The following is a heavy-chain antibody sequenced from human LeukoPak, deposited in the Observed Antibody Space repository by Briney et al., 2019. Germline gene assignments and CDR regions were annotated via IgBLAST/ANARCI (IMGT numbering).Heavy chain of an antibody. CDR2: INTNTGNP. Sequence: ASVKVSCKASGYTFTSYDINWVRQATGQGLEWMGWINTNTGNPTYAQGFTGRFVFSLDTSVSTAYLQISSLKAEGTAVYYCARVLSQLAHPFDPWGQGTLVTVSS. CDR3: ARVLSQLAHPFDP. V-gene: IGHV7-4-1*02. D-gene: IGHD6-13*01. J-gene: IGHJ5*02. CDR1: GYTFTSYD.